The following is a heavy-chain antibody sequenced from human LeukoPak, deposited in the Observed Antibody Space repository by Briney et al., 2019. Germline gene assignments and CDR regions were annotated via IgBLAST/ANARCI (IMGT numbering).Heavy chain of an antibody. D-gene: IGHD6-13*01. V-gene: IGHV3-7*01. CDR2: IKQDGSEK. Sequence: GGSLRLSCAASGFTFSSHWMSWVRQAPGKGLEWVANIKQDGSEKYYVDSVEGRFTISRDNAKNSLYLQMNSLRAEDTAVYYCARFQLVFDDWGQGTLVTVSS. J-gene: IGHJ4*02. CDR3: ARFQLVFDD. CDR1: GFTFSSHW.